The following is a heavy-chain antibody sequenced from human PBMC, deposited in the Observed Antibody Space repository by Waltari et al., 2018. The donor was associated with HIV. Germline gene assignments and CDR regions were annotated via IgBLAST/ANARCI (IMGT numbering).Heavy chain of an antibody. CDR2: IKQDGSEK. Sequence: EVQLVVSGGGLVQPGGSLRCSCASFGFTFSSYWMGWVRIAPGKGLEWVANIKQDGSEKYYVDSVKGRFTISRDNAKNSLYLQMNSLRAEDTAVYYCARDLYSSGWGYFDYWGQGTLVTVSS. V-gene: IGHV3-7*01. CDR3: ARDLYSSGWGYFDY. D-gene: IGHD6-19*01. J-gene: IGHJ4*01. CDR1: GFTFSSYW.